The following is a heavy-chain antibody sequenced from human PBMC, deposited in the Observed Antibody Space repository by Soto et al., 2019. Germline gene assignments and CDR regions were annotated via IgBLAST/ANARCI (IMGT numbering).Heavy chain of an antibody. CDR2: IYYSGST. CDR3: ASSSMVRGVIITPPFDY. CDR1: GGSISSGGYY. V-gene: IGHV4-31*03. J-gene: IGHJ4*02. Sequence: SETLSLTCTVSGGSISSGGYYWSWIRQHPEKGLEWIGYIYYSGSTYYNPSLKSRVTISVDTSKNQFSLKLSSVTAADTAVYYCASSSMVRGVIITPPFDYWGQGTLVTVSS. D-gene: IGHD3-10*01.